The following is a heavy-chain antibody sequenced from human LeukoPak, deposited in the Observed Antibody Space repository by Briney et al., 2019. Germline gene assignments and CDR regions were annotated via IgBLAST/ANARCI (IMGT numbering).Heavy chain of an antibody. CDR3: ARSIAVAATPHDY. V-gene: IGHV6-1*01. J-gene: IGHJ4*02. D-gene: IGHD6-19*01. CDR2: TYYNSNWYK. CDR1: GDSVSTNSAG. Sequence: SQTLPLTCAISGDSVSTNSAGWNWIRQSPLRGLEWLGRTYYNSNWYKDYAASVKSRITINPDTSKNQFSLQLNSVTPEDTAVYYCARSIAVAATPHDYWGQGTLVTVSS.